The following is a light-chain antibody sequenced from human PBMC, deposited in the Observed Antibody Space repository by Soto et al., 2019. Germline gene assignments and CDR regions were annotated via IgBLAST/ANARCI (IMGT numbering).Light chain of an antibody. CDR3: QSYDATNQV. J-gene: IGLJ3*02. Sequence: NFMLTQPHSVSESPGKTVIISCTRSSGSIASNYVQWYQQRPGSSPTTVIYEDNQRPSGVPDRFSGSIDSSSNSASLTISGLETEDEADYYCQSYDATNQVFGEGTILTVL. CDR2: EDN. V-gene: IGLV6-57*01. CDR1: SGSIASNY.